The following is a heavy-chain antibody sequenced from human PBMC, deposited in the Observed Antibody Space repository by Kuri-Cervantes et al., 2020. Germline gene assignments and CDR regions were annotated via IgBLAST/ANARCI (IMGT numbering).Heavy chain of an antibody. D-gene: IGHD6-19*01. CDR1: GFTFSSYA. V-gene: IGHV3-23*01. J-gene: IGHJ6*03. CDR3: AKEASIAVAGLPDYYYYMDV. Sequence: GESLKISCAASGFTFSSYAMSWVRQAPGKGLEWVSAISGSGGSTYYADSVKGRFTLSRDNSKNTLYLQMNSLRAEDTAVYYCAKEASIAVAGLPDYYYYMDVWGKGTTVTVSS. CDR2: ISGSGGST.